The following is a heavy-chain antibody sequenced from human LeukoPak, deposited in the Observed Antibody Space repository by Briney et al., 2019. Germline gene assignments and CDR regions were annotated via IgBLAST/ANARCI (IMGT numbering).Heavy chain of an antibody. CDR3: ARDFPSSSIAGVEP. CDR1: GGSISSGDYY. V-gene: IGHV4-30-4*01. Sequence: PSETLSLTCTVSGGSISSGDYYWSWIRQPPGKGLEWIGYIYYSGSTYYNPSLKSRVTISVDTSKNQFSLKLSSVTAADTAVYYCARDFPSSSIAGVEPWGPGTLVTGSS. CDR2: IYYSGST. D-gene: IGHD6-6*01. J-gene: IGHJ5*02.